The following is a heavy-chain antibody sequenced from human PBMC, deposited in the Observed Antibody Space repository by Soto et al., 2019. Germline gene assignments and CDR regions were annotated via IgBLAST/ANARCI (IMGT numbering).Heavy chain of an antibody. CDR1: GFTFSSYG. Sequence: GGSLRLSCAASGFTFSSYGMHWVRQAPGKGLEWVAVISYDGSNKYYADSVKGRFTISRDNSKNTLYLQMNSLRAEDTAVYYCAKVTPIRIVGATVDFDYWGQGTLVTVSS. J-gene: IGHJ4*02. D-gene: IGHD1-26*01. V-gene: IGHV3-30*18. CDR3: AKVTPIRIVGATVDFDY. CDR2: ISYDGSNK.